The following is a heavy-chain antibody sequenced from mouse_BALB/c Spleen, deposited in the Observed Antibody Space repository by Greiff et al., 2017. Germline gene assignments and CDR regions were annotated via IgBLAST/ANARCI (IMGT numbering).Heavy chain of an antibody. Sequence: QVHVKQSGAELVKPGASVKLSCKASGYTFTSYYMYWVKQRPGQGLEWIGEINPSNGGTNFNEKFKSKATLTVDKSSITAYMQLSSLTSEDSAVYYCTSYYVYYWGQGTTLTVSS. J-gene: IGHJ2*01. CDR3: TSYYVYY. CDR2: INPSNGGT. D-gene: IGHD1-1*01. CDR1: GYTFTSYY. V-gene: IGHV1S81*02.